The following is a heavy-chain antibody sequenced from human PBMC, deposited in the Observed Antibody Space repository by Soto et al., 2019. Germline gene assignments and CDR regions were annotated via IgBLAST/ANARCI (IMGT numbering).Heavy chain of an antibody. CDR1: GGSISSSDHY. CDR2: MYYSGSA. CDR3: AFSSGWYGMDF. J-gene: IGHJ4*02. D-gene: IGHD3-22*01. V-gene: IGHV4-39*01. Sequence: SETLSLTCTVSGGSISSSDHYWGWIRQPPGKGPEWIGSMYYSGSAYYNPSLKSRVTISVDTSKNQFSLKLSSVTAADTAIYYCAFSSGWYGMDFWGQGTLVTVSS.